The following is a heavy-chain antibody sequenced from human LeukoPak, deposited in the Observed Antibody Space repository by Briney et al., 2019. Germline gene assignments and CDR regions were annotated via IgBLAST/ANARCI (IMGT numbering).Heavy chain of an antibody. CDR3: AREWVEMTTIESWFDP. Sequence: GGSLRPSCAATGFTFSTHAMHWVRQAPGRGLEWVAVISNDGSNRKYADSVKGRFTISRDNSKNTLYLQMNSLRAEDTAVYYCAREWVEMTTIESWFDPWGQGTLVTVSS. V-gene: IGHV3-30-3*01. CDR2: ISNDGSNR. J-gene: IGHJ5*02. CDR1: GFTFSTHA. D-gene: IGHD5-24*01.